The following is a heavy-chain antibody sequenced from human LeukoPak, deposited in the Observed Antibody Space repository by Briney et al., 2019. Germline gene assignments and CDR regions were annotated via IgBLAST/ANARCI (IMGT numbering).Heavy chain of an antibody. V-gene: IGHV3-23*01. CDR3: AKVYADYGRYDY. J-gene: IGHJ4*02. CDR2: ISNSGIST. D-gene: IGHD4-17*01. CDR1: GFTFSSYA. Sequence: GGSLRLSCAASGFTFSSYAMSWVRQAPGKGLEWVSGISNSGISTYYADSVKGRFTISRDNSKNSLYLQMSSLRVEDTAVYYCAKVYADYGRYDYWGQGTLVTVSS.